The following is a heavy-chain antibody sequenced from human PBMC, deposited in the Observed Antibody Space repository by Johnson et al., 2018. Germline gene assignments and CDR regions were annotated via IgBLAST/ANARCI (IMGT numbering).Heavy chain of an antibody. J-gene: IGHJ3*02. D-gene: IGHD4-23*01. CDR3: AKDNDYGGTPPLGAFDI. V-gene: IGHV3-9*01. CDR1: GFTFDDYA. Sequence: VQLVESGGGLVQPGRSLRLSCVASGFTFDDYAMHWVRQAPGKGLEWVSGISWNSGNIGYEDSVKGRFTISRDNAKNSLYLQMNSLRAEETALYYCAKDNDYGGTPPLGAFDIWGQGTMVTVSS. CDR2: ISWNSGNI.